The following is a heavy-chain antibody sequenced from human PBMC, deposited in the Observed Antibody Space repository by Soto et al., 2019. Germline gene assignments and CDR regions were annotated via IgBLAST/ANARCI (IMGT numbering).Heavy chain of an antibody. V-gene: IGHV3-21*01. CDR1: GFTFSSCT. J-gene: IGHJ6*02. CDR2: IRPSTSHI. CDR3: SGCSGGACHQNYGMDV. D-gene: IGHD2-15*01. Sequence: EVHLVESGGGLVKPGGSLRLSCAVSGFTFSSCTMDWVRQAPGKGLEWVSSIRPSTSHIYYADSVKGRFTISRDNAKNSLFLQMNSLRAEDTAVYSCSGCSGGACHQNYGMDVWGQGTTVTVSS.